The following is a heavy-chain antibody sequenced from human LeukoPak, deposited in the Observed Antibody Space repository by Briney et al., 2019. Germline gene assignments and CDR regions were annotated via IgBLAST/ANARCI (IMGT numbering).Heavy chain of an antibody. V-gene: IGHV1-18*01. CDR1: GYTFTSYG. Sequence: ASVKVSCKASGYTFTSYGISWVRQAPGQGLEWMGWISAYNGNTNYAQKLQGRVTMTTDTSTSTPYMELRSLRSDDTAVYYCASSIAARLLNAFDIWGQGTMVTVSS. J-gene: IGHJ3*02. CDR2: ISAYNGNT. CDR3: ASSIAARLLNAFDI. D-gene: IGHD6-6*01.